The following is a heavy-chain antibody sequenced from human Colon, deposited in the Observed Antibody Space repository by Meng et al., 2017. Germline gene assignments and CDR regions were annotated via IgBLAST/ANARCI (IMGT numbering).Heavy chain of an antibody. D-gene: IGHD5-12*01. J-gene: IGHJ5*02. CDR2: IYYSGST. V-gene: IGHV4-61*01. CDR1: GGSVISNSYY. CDR3: ARDSGYDKNWFDP. Sequence: VQPQASGPGLVRPSETLSLTCTVSGGSVISNSYYWSWIRQPPGKGLEWIGFIYYSGSTNYNPSLKSRVTISVDTSKNQFSLKVSSVTAADTAVYYCARDSGYDKNWFDPWGQGTLVTVSS.